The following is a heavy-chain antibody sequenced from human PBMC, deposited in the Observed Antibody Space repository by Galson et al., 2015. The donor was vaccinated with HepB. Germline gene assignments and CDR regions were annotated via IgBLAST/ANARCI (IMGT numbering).Heavy chain of an antibody. J-gene: IGHJ4*02. CDR2: VASGGTT. CDR1: EFTFTIYA. D-gene: IGHD5-18*01. Sequence: SLRLSCAASEFTFTIYALSWVRQAPGKGLEWVSTVASGGTTYYADSVKGRFTISRDNSKNTLYLQMNSLRAEDTAVYYCAKHRGNTYGFREFDHWGQGTLVTVSS. V-gene: IGHV3-23*01. CDR3: AKHRGNTYGFREFDH.